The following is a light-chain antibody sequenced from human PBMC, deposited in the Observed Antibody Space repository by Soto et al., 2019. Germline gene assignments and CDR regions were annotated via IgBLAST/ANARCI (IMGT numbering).Light chain of an antibody. CDR1: QGISSW. Sequence: DIQMTXXXXSVSASVGDRVTITCRASQGISSWLAWYQQKPGKAPKLLIYAASLLQSGVPPRFSGSGSGTDFTLTISSLQPEDFATYYCQQGNSLSLTFGGGTKVDIK. J-gene: IGKJ4*01. V-gene: IGKV1-12*01. CDR2: AAS. CDR3: QQGNSLSLT.